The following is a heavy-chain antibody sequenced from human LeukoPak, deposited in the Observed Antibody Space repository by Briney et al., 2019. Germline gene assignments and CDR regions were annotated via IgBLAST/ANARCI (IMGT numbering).Heavy chain of an antibody. V-gene: IGHV3-74*01. Sequence: GGSLRLSCAASGFTFSSYWMHWVRQAPGKGLVWVSRINSDGSSTSYADSVKGRFTISRDNAKNTLYLQMNSLRAEDTAVYYCARVPRGWSIDYWGQGTLVTVSS. CDR2: INSDGSST. CDR3: ARVPRGWSIDY. D-gene: IGHD6-19*01. J-gene: IGHJ4*02. CDR1: GFTFSSYW.